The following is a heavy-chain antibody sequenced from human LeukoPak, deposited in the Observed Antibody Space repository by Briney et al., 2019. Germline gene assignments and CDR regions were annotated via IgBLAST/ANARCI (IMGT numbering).Heavy chain of an antibody. CDR3: ARDGELTYYYDSSGYYSPFGDY. V-gene: IGHV3-74*01. J-gene: IGHJ4*02. CDR1: GFTFSSYW. CDR2: INSDGSST. Sequence: GGSLRLSCAASGFTFSSYWMHWVRQAPGKGLVWVSRINSDGSSTSYADSVKGRFTISRDNAKNTRYLQMNSLRAEDTAVYYCARDGELTYYYDSSGYYSPFGDYWGQGTLVTVSS. D-gene: IGHD3-22*01.